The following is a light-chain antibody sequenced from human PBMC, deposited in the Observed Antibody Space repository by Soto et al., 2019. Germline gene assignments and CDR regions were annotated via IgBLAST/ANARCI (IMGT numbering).Light chain of an antibody. V-gene: IGLV1-40*01. CDR3: QSYDNALSAWV. J-gene: IGLJ3*02. CDR1: SSNIGTGYD. Sequence: QSVLTEPPSVSGAPGQRVTISCTGSSSNIGTGYDVHWYQQLPGTAPKLLIYVNNNRPSGVPDRFSGSKSGTSASLAITGLQAEDEAAYYCQSYDNALSAWVFGRGTKLTVL. CDR2: VNN.